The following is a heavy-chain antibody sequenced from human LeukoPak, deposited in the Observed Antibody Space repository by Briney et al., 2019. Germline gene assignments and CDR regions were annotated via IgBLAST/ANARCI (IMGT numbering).Heavy chain of an antibody. D-gene: IGHD3-10*01. J-gene: IGHJ3*02. CDR1: GFTFSSYW. Sequence: PGGSLRLSCAASGFTFSSYWMSWVRQAPGKGLEWVANIKQDGSEKYYVDSVKGRFTISRDNAKNSLYLQMNSLRAEDTAVYNRYTYCYGSGSYSLYDAFDIWGQGTMVTVSS. CDR3: YTYCYGSGSYSLYDAFDI. V-gene: IGHV3-7*01. CDR2: IKQDGSEK.